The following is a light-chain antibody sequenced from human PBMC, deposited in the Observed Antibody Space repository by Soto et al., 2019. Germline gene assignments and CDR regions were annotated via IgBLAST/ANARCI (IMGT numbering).Light chain of an antibody. J-gene: IGKJ4*01. CDR3: QQLNKYPST. Sequence: IQLTQSPSSLSASVGDRVTITCRASQGISSYLGLYQQKPGKAPKLLIYGASTLQSGVPSRFSGSGSGTDFKLTISSLQPDAFATYDCQQLNKYPSTFGGGTKVESK. V-gene: IGKV1-9*01. CDR1: QGISSY. CDR2: GAS.